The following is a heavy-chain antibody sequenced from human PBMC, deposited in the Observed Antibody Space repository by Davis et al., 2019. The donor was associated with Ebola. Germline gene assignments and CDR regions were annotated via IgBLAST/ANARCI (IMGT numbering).Heavy chain of an antibody. J-gene: IGHJ3*02. Sequence: GESLKISCKGSGYSFSNFWNGWVRQMPGKGLEWMGIIYPGDSDTRYSPSFRGQVTISADKSFKTAFLHWSSLKASDTAMYYCATLRRTITGMDDGFDIWGQGTMVTVSS. CDR2: IYPGDSDT. CDR1: GYSFSNFW. V-gene: IGHV5-51*01. CDR3: ATLRRTITGMDDGFDI. D-gene: IGHD2-8*02.